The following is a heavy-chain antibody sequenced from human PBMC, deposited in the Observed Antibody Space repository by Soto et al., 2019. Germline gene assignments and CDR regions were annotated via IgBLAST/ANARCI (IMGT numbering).Heavy chain of an antibody. CDR3: AREGLKGRGFDY. V-gene: IGHV4-59*01. J-gene: IGHJ4*02. D-gene: IGHD3-10*01. CDR2: IYYSGST. Sequence: QVQLQESGPGLVKPSETLSLTCTVSGGSISSYYWSWIRQPPGKGLEWIGYIYYSGSTNYNPSLKRRVTISVDTSKNPFSLKLSSVTAADTAAYYCAREGLKGRGFDYWGQGTLVTVSS. CDR1: GGSISSYY.